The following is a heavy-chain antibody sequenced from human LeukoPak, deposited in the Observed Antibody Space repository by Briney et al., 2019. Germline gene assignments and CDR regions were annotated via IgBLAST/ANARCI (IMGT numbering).Heavy chain of an antibody. CDR3: ARLVTITTVTTARYWYFNL. CDR2: SYYSGST. CDR1: SGSISSSSYY. D-gene: IGHD4-17*01. Sequence: PSEALSLTCTVSSGSISSSSYYWGWIRQPPGKGLEWIGSSYYSGSTYYNPSLKSRVTISLDTSKNQFSLTLSSVTAADTAVYFCARLVTITTVTTARYWYFNLWGRGTLVTVSS. J-gene: IGHJ2*01. V-gene: IGHV4-39*01.